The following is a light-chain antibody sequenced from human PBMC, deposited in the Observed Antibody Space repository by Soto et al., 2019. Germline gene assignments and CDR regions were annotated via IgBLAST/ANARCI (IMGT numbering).Light chain of an antibody. V-gene: IGLV4-69*01. CDR3: QTWGTGIQV. CDR1: SGHSSYA. J-gene: IGLJ2*01. Sequence: QLVLTQSTSTSASLGASVKLTCTLSSGHSSYAIAWHQQQPEKGPRYLMKLNSDGSHSKGDGIPDRFSGSSSGAERYLTISSFQSEDEADYYCQTWGTGIQVFGGGTQLTVL. CDR2: LNSDGSH.